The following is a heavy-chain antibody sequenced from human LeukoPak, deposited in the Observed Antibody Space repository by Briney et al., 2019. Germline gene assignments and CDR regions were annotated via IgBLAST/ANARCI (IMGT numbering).Heavy chain of an antibody. D-gene: IGHD3-9*01. J-gene: IGHJ6*03. CDR1: GASISAYY. CDR2: IYYSGTT. V-gene: IGHV4-59*08. Sequence: SETLSLTCTVSGASISAYYWSWIRQPPGKGLEWIGYIYYSGTTNYNPSLKSRVAMSLDTSKNQFFLRLSSVTAADTALYYCARHPAISAGYGSYYYYYYVDVWGSGTTVTVSS. CDR3: ARHPAISAGYGSYYYYYYVDV.